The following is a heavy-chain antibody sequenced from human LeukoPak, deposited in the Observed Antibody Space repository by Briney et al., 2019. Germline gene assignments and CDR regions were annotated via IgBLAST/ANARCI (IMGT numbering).Heavy chain of an antibody. J-gene: IGHJ6*02. Sequence: ASVKVSCKASGGTFSSYAISWVRQAPGQGLEWMGGIIPIFGTANYAQKFQGRVTITADESTSTAYMELSSLRSEDTAVYYCARGKTDSYGFPDEFYYYYGMDVWGQGTTVTVSS. CDR2: IIPIFGTA. D-gene: IGHD5-18*01. CDR1: GGTFSSYA. CDR3: ARGKTDSYGFPDEFYYYYGMDV. V-gene: IGHV1-69*13.